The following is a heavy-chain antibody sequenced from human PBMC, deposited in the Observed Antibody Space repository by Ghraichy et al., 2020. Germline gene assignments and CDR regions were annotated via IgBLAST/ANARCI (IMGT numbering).Heavy chain of an antibody. CDR2: ISSSSSYI. D-gene: IGHD3-10*01. CDR3: ATNYYGSGSYYKGMHY. Sequence: GGSLRLSCAASGFTFSSYSMNWVRQAPGKGLEWVSSISSSSSYIYYADSVKGRFTISRDNAKNSLYLQMNSLRAEDTAVYYCATNYYGSGSYYKGMHYWGQGTLVTVSS. J-gene: IGHJ4*02. CDR1: GFTFSSYS. V-gene: IGHV3-21*01.